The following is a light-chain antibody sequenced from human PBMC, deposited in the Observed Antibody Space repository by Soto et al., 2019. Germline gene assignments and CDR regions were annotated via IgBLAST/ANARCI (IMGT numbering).Light chain of an antibody. CDR1: QSVSNNY. CDR2: GSS. Sequence: EVVLTQSPGTLSLSPGERATLSCRASQSVSNNYFAWYQQKPGQAPRLLIFGSSDRATGIPDRFSGSGSGTDFTLTISILEPEEVAVYYCHQYGSSPPYTFGQGTKLEIK. CDR3: HQYGSSPPYT. J-gene: IGKJ2*01. V-gene: IGKV3-20*01.